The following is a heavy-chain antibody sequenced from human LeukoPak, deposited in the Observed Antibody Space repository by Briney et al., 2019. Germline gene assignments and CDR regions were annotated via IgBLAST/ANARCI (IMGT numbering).Heavy chain of an antibody. D-gene: IGHD2-21*02. Sequence: PGGSLRLSCAASGFTVSSNYMSWVRQAPGKGLEWVSVIYSGGSTYYADSVKGRFTISRDNSKNTLYLQMNSLRAEDTAVYYCARASGYCGGDCYSGTASPYDFDYWGQGTLVTVSS. CDR1: GFTVSSNY. V-gene: IGHV3-66*01. CDR3: ARASGYCGGDCYSGTASPYDFDY. CDR2: IYSGGST. J-gene: IGHJ4*02.